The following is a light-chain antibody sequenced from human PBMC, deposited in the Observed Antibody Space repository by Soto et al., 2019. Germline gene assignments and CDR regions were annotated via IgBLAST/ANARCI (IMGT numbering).Light chain of an antibody. CDR2: GAS. CDR3: QQYGGSPYT. V-gene: IGKV3-20*01. J-gene: IGKJ2*01. Sequence: EIVLTQSPGTLCLSPGERSTLSCRASQRVGSSYLAWYQQRPGQAPRLLIYGASNRATGIPDRFSGSGSGTDFTLTISRLEPEDFAVYYCQQYGGSPYTFGQGTKLAI. CDR1: QRVGSSY.